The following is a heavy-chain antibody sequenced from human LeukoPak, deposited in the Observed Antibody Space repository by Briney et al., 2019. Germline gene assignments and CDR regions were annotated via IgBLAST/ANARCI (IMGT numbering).Heavy chain of an antibody. CDR1: GDSLTTYY. Sequence: PSETLSLTCTISGDSLTTYYWSWIRQPPGKGLEWIGYIYYGGSTNYNPSLKSRVTISVDTSKNQFSLKLSSVTAADTAVYYCARGGPPSIAALNLGYWGQGTLVTVSS. D-gene: IGHD6-6*01. V-gene: IGHV4-59*01. CDR2: IYYGGST. CDR3: ARGGPPSIAALNLGY. J-gene: IGHJ4*02.